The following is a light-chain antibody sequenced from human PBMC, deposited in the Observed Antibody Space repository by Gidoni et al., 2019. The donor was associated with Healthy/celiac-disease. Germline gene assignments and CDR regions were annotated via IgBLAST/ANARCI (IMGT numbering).Light chain of an antibody. J-gene: IGKJ1*01. Sequence: DIQMTQSPSSLSASVGDRVTITCRASQSISTYVNWYQQKPGKAPKLLIYAASGLQTGVPSRFTGSGSETDFTLTISSLQPEDFATYYCQQSYITPAWTFGQGTKVEVK. CDR3: QQSYITPAWT. CDR2: AAS. CDR1: QSISTY. V-gene: IGKV1-39*01.